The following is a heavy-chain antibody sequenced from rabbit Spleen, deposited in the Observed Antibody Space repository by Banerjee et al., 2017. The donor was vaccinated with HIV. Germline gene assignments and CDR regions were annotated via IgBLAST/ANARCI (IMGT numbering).Heavy chain of an antibody. J-gene: IGHJ3*01. V-gene: IGHV1S45*01. D-gene: IGHD6-1*01. Sequence: QEQLVESGGGLVKPGASLTLTCTASGFSFSSDYMYWVRLAPGKGLEWIAWIYGGSSGSTYYASWAKGRFTISKPSSTTVTLQMTSLTAADTATYFCARGAADADWGLDLWGQGTLVTVS. CDR1: GFSFSSDY. CDR2: IYGGSSGST. CDR3: ARGAADADWGLDL.